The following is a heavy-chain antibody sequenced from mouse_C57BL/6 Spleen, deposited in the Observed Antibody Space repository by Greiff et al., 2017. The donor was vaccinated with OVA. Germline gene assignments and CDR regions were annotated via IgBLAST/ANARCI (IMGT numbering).Heavy chain of an antibody. CDR1: GFTFNTYA. CDR2: IRSKSSNYAT. D-gene: IGHD1-1*01. J-gene: IGHJ1*03. CDR3: VREGGYGSSFDWYFDV. V-gene: IGHV10-3*01. Sequence: EVQLVESGGGLVQPKGSLKLSCAASGFTFNTYAMHWVRQAPGKGLEWVARIRSKSSNYATYYADSVKDRFTISRDDSQSMLYLQMNNLKTEDTAMYYGVREGGYGSSFDWYFDVWGTGTTVTVSS.